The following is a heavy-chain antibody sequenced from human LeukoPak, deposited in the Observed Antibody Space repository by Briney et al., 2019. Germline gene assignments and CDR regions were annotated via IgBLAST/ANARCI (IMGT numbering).Heavy chain of an antibody. J-gene: IGHJ4*02. CDR2: ISSNGDNT. CDR1: GFTFSTYV. V-gene: IGHV3-64D*06. Sequence: GGTLRLSCSVSGFTFSTYVMHWVRQAPGKGLEYVSAISSNGDNTYYADSVKGRFTISRANSKNTLYLQMSSLRVDDTAVYYCVRGTGYWGQGTLVTVSS. CDR3: VRGTGY.